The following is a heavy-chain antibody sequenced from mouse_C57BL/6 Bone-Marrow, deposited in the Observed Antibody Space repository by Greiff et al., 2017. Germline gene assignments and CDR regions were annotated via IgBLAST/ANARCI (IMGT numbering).Heavy chain of an antibody. Sequence: VQLQQSGPVLVKPGASVQMSCKASGYTFTDYYMNWVKQSHGKSLEWIGVINPYNGGTSYNQKFKGKATLTVDKSSSTAYMELNSLTSEDSAVYYCARRSSLDYWGQGTTLTVSS. CDR3: ARRSSLDY. CDR1: GYTFTDYY. CDR2: INPYNGGT. V-gene: IGHV1-19*01. J-gene: IGHJ2*01. D-gene: IGHD1-1*01.